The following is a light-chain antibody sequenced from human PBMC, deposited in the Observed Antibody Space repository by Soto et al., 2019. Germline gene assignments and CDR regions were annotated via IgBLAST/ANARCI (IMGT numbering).Light chain of an antibody. CDR1: QSINRR. CDR2: EAS. Sequence: DIQMAQSPSTLSASVGDRVTITCRASQSINRRLAWYQQKPGKAPNLLIYEASSLDSGVPSRFSGSGSGAEFTLTISSLQPDDFATYYCQQYESYPLTFGGGTRVEIK. CDR3: QQYESYPLT. J-gene: IGKJ4*01. V-gene: IGKV1-5*03.